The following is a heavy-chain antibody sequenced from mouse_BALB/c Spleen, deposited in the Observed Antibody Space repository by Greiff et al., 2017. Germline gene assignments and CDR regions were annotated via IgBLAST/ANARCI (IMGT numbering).Heavy chain of an antibody. V-gene: IGHV5-6-5*01. CDR2: ISSGGST. D-gene: IGHD3-3*01. CDR1: GFTFSSYA. J-gene: IGHJ4*01. CDR3: ARGRDTYYYALDY. Sequence: EVKLVESGGGLVKPGGSLKLSCAASGFTFSSYAMSWVRQTPEKRLEWVASISSGGSTYYPDSVKGRFTISRDNARNILYLQMSSLRSEDTAMYYWARGRDTYYYALDYWGQGTSVTVSS.